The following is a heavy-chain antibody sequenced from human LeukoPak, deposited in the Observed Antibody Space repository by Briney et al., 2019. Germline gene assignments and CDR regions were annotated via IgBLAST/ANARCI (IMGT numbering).Heavy chain of an antibody. D-gene: IGHD3-22*01. CDR2: IKRKSDGGTT. V-gene: IGHV3-15*01. CDR1: GLTFSNAW. J-gene: IGHJ4*02. Sequence: GGSLRLSCAASGLTFSNAWMSWVRQVPGKGLEWVGRIKRKSDGGTTDYAAPVKGRFTISRDDSKNTLYLQMNSLKSEDTAVYYCTTELDIRPNHYWGQGTLVTVSS. CDR3: TTELDIRPNHY.